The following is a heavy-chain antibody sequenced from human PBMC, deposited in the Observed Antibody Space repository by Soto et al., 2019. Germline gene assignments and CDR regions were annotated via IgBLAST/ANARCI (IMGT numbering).Heavy chain of an antibody. CDR3: ARRRDGSGSLDY. CDR2: IYHSGST. CDR1: GDSISSSIW. V-gene: IGHV4-4*02. D-gene: IGHD3-10*01. J-gene: IGHJ4*02. Sequence: SETLSLTCTVSGDSISSSIWWGWFRQPPGKGLEWIAEIYHSGSTNYYPSLKTRVSMSVDKSKNQFSLKVNSVTAADTAVYYCARRRDGSGSLDYWGQGTLVTVSS.